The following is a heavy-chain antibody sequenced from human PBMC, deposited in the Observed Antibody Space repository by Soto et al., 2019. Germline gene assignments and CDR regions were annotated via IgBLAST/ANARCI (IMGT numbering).Heavy chain of an antibody. CDR2: IRSSSSYT. CDR1: GFTFSDYY. Sequence: PGGSLRLSCAASGFTFSDYYMSWIRQAPGKGLEWVSNIRSSSSYTNYADSVKGRFTISRDNAKNSLYLQMNSLKTEDTAVYYCIAYCSSGSCYNTYLDYWGQGTRVTVSS. D-gene: IGHD2-15*01. V-gene: IGHV3-11*03. J-gene: IGHJ4*02. CDR3: IAYCSSGSCYNTYLDY.